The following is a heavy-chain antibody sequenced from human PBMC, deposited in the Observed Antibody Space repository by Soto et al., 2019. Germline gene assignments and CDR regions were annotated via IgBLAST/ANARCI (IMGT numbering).Heavy chain of an antibody. CDR3: ARDGRSGNLDY. J-gene: IGHJ4*02. V-gene: IGHV3-72*01. CDR1: GFTFSDHY. CDR2: TRNKANSYTT. Sequence: EVQLVESGGGLVQPGGSLRLSCAASGFTFSDHYMDWVRQAPGKGLEWVGRTRNKANSYTTEYAAFVKGRFTISRDDSKNSLYLQMNSLKTEDTAVYYCARDGRSGNLDYWGQGTLVTVSS. D-gene: IGHD2-15*01.